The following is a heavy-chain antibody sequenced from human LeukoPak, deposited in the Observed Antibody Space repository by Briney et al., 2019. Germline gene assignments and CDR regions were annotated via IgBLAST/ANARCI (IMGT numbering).Heavy chain of an antibody. CDR2: INHSGRT. V-gene: IGHV4-34*01. D-gene: IGHD3-16*02. CDR3: ARHRVHFMFTFGGVIAYDAFDI. J-gene: IGHJ3*02. Sequence: SETLSLTCAVYGGSFSGYYWSWIRQPPGKGLEGIGEINHSGRTKYNAPLTRGGTISVDTSKNQFSLKLSSVTAADTAVYYCARHRVHFMFTFGGVIAYDAFDIWGQGTMVTVSS. CDR1: GGSFSGYY.